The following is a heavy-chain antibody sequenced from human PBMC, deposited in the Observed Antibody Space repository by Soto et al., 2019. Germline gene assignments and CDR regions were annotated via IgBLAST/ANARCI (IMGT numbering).Heavy chain of an antibody. V-gene: IGHV4-4*07. Sequence: SETLSLTCTVSGASISGFYWSWIRKSAGKGLEWIGRIYATGTTDYNPSLKSRVMMSVDTSKKQFSLKLRSVTAADTAVYYCVRDGTKTLRDWFDPWGQGISVTVCS. J-gene: IGHJ5*02. CDR1: GASISGFY. D-gene: IGHD1-1*01. CDR3: VRDGTKTLRDWFDP. CDR2: IYATGTT.